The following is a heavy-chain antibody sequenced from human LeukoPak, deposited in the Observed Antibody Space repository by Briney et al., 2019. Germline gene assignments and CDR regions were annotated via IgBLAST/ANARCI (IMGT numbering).Heavy chain of an antibody. J-gene: IGHJ4*02. CDR2: INHSGST. Sequence: SETLSLTCAVYGGSFSGYYWSWIRQPPGKGLEWIGEINHSGSTNYNPSLKSRVTISVDTSKNQFSLKLSSVTAAGTAVYYCARGRGQQLLTRPLDYWGQGTLVTVSS. CDR1: GGSFSGYY. D-gene: IGHD6-13*01. CDR3: ARGRGQQLLTRPLDY. V-gene: IGHV4-34*01.